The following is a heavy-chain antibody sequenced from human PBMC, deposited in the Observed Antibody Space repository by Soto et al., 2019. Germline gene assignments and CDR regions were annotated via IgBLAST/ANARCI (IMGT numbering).Heavy chain of an antibody. CDR3: ARHQGQQLPGWFDP. Sequence: DTLSLTCTVSGGSISSSSYYWGWIRQPPGKGLEWIGSIYYSGSTYYNPSLKSRVTISVDTSKNQFSLKLSSVTAADTAVYYCARHQGQQLPGWFDPCGQRTLVTVSS. CDR1: GGSISSSSYY. D-gene: IGHD6-13*01. CDR2: IYYSGST. V-gene: IGHV4-39*01. J-gene: IGHJ5*02.